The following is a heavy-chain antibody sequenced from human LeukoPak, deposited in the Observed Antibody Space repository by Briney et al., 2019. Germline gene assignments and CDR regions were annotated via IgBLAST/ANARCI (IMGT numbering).Heavy chain of an antibody. CDR2: IYYSAST. J-gene: IGHJ4*02. CDR3: ARYSGYDSRFDY. CDR1: GGSISSYY. Sequence: SETLSLTCTVSGGSISSYYWSWIRQPPGKGLEWIGYIYYSASTNYNPSLKSRVTISVDRSKNQFSLKLSSVTAADTAVYYCARYSGYDSRFDYWGQGTLVSVSS. D-gene: IGHD5-12*01. V-gene: IGHV4-59*01.